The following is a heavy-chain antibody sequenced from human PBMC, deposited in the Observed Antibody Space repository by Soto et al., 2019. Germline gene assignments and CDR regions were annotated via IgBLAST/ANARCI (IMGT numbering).Heavy chain of an antibody. D-gene: IGHD4-17*01. Sequence: PVGSLRLSCAASGFTFTTYAMSWVRQAPGKGLEWVSAISGSGDYTYYADSVKGRFTISRDNSINTLFLRMSSLRIEDTAVYYCAHPRGYGVFDAYDIWGQGTMVTVSS. CDR2: ISGSGDYT. V-gene: IGHV3-23*01. J-gene: IGHJ3*02. CDR3: AHPRGYGVFDAYDI. CDR1: GFTFTTYA.